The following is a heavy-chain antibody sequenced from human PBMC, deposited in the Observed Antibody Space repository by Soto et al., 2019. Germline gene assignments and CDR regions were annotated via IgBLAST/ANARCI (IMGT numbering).Heavy chain of an antibody. Sequence: ASVKVSCKASGYTFTGYYMHWVRQAPGQGLEWMGWISPDSGGTNYAQKFQGRVTMTRDTSISTAYMELSSLRSDDTAVYFCARDSGYCTTTGCYYFDSWGQGTLVTVS. CDR1: GYTFTGYY. D-gene: IGHD2-2*01. CDR3: ARDSGYCTTTGCYYFDS. J-gene: IGHJ4*02. CDR2: ISPDSGGT. V-gene: IGHV1-2*02.